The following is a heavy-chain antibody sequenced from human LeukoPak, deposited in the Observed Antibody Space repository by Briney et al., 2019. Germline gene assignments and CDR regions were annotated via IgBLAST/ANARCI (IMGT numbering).Heavy chain of an antibody. J-gene: IGHJ4*02. V-gene: IGHV4-59*01. Sequence: SETLSLTCTVSGGSISSYYWSWIRQPPGKGLEWIGYIYYSGSTNYNPSLKSRVTISVDTSKNQFSLKLSSVTAADTAVYYCARVSQRRYSYGPMRWGQGTLVTVSS. D-gene: IGHD5-18*01. CDR2: IYYSGST. CDR1: GGSISSYY. CDR3: ARVSQRRYSYGPMR.